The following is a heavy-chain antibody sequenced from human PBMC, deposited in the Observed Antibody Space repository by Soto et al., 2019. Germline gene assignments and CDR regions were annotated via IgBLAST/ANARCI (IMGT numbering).Heavy chain of an antibody. D-gene: IGHD2-15*01. CDR1: GGSISSGVYY. Sequence: PSETLSLTCTVSGGSISSGVYYWSWIRQHPGKGLEWIGYIYYSGSTYYNPSLKSRVTISVDTSKNQFSLKLSSVTAADTAVYYCARGSLMSSGGPRPDAFDIWGQGTMVTVSS. CDR2: IYYSGST. V-gene: IGHV4-31*03. J-gene: IGHJ3*02. CDR3: ARGSLMSSGGPRPDAFDI.